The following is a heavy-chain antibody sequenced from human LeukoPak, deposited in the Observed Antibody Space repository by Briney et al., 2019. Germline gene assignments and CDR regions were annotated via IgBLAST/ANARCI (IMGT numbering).Heavy chain of an antibody. Sequence: PGGSLRLSCAASGFTFSSYGMHWVRQAPGKGLEWVAVISYDGSKKYYADSVRGRFTISRDNSKNTLYLQMNSLRAEDTAVYYCAKDDRIQTRRYSYNYWGQGTLVTVSS. CDR3: AKDDRIQTRRYSYNY. V-gene: IGHV3-30*12. CDR2: ISYDGSKK. J-gene: IGHJ4*02. CDR1: GFTFSSYG. D-gene: IGHD5-18*01.